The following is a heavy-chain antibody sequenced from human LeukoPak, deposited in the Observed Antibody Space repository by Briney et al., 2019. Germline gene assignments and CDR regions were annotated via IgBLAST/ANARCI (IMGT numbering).Heavy chain of an antibody. CDR3: ARHVDCSSTSCPIAGAFDI. D-gene: IGHD2-2*01. V-gene: IGHV5-51*01. CDR1: GYTFNGYW. Sequence: GESLKISCKGSGYTFNGYWIGWVRQKPGKGLEGMGIIYPGDSDTRYSPSFQGQVTISADKSISTAYLQSDSLKASDTAMYYCARHVDCSSTSCPIAGAFDIWGQGTMVTVSS. J-gene: IGHJ3*02. CDR2: IYPGDSDT.